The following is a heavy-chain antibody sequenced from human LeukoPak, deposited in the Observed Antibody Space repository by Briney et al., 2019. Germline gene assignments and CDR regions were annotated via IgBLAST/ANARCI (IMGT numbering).Heavy chain of an antibody. CDR2: VNGDGSST. CDR3: ARDLDGSGSYHWFDP. J-gene: IGHJ5*02. D-gene: IGHD3-10*01. Sequence: PGGSLRLSCAASGFTFSSYWMHWVRQAPGKRLVWVSRVNGDGSSTDNADSVEGRFTISRDNAKNTLYLQMNSLRAEDTAIYYCARDLDGSGSYHWFDPWGQGTLVTVSS. V-gene: IGHV3-74*01. CDR1: GFTFSSYW.